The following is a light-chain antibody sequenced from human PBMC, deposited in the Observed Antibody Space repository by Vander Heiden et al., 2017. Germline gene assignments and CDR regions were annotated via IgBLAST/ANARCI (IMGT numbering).Light chain of an antibody. CDR2: GAS. J-gene: IGKJ4*01. CDR3: QQNNNWPPIT. V-gene: IGKV3-15*01. Sequence: EIVMTQSPATLSVSPGERATLSCRASQSVSTNLAWYQEKHGQAPRLLIYGASTRDTGIPARFSGSGYGKEFTLTISSRQSEDFAVYYCQQNNNWPPITFGGGTKVEIK. CDR1: QSVSTN.